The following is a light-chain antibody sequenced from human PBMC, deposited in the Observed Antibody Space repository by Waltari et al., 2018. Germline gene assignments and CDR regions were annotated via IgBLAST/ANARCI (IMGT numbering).Light chain of an antibody. CDR2: EVS. J-gene: IGLJ3*02. CDR3: SSFSSSTTLVV. CDR1: NRDSGGSNY. V-gene: IGLV2-14*01. Sequence: QSALTQPASVSGSPGQSITISCTGTNRDSGGSNYFSWYQQHPAKAPKLIISEVSNRPSGVSQRFSGSKSGYTASLTISGLRAEDEATYYCSSFSSSTTLVVFGGGTKVTVL.